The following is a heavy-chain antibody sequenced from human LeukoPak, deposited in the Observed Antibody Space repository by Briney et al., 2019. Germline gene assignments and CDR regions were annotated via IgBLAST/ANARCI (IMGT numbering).Heavy chain of an antibody. J-gene: IGHJ6*02. CDR2: ISAYNGNT. V-gene: IGHV1-18*01. CDR3: ARLVVVAAIRYYGMDV. Sequence: ASVTVSFKASGYTFTSYGISWVRQAPGQGLEWMGWISAYNGNTNYAQKLQGRVTMTTDTSTSKAYMEMRSLRSDDTAVYYCARLVVVAAIRYYGMDVWGQGTTVTVSS. CDR1: GYTFTSYG. D-gene: IGHD2-15*01.